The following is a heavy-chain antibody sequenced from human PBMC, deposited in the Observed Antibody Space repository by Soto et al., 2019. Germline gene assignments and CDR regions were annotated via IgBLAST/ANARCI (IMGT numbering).Heavy chain of an antibody. CDR3: VKEQTPHYYDNGVYPGPFDY. CDR1: GFTFSRYG. Sequence: GGSLRLSCAASGFTFSRYGMHWVRQAPGKGLEWVAVMAHDGSKNYYVDSVKGRFTISRDNSKNTLYLEMNNLRNEDTAVYYCVKEQTPHYYDNGVYPGPFDYWGQGTLVTVSS. D-gene: IGHD3-22*01. CDR2: MAHDGSKN. J-gene: IGHJ4*02. V-gene: IGHV3-30*18.